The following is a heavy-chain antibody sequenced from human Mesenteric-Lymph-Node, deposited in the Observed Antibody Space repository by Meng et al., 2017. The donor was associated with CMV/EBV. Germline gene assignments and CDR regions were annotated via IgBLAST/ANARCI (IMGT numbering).Heavy chain of an antibody. Sequence: QAQLQQLGGGVVEPSETLALTCGVYGGSFSGYDWSWIRQPPGKGLEWIGEINHSGSTNYNPSLKSRVTISVDTSKNQFSLKLSSVTAADTAVYYCARHQRWLKSEGGFNYWGQGTLVTVSS. V-gene: IGHV4-34*01. CDR3: ARHQRWLKSEGGFNY. CDR1: GGSFSGYD. D-gene: IGHD4-23*01. J-gene: IGHJ4*02. CDR2: INHSGST.